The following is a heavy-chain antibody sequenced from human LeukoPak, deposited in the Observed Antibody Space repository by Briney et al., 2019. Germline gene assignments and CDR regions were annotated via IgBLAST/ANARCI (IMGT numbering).Heavy chain of an antibody. CDR1: GFTFSSYA. CDR3: ASGVQYSSGWYDY. J-gene: IGHJ4*02. Sequence: GGSLRLSCAASGFTFSSYAMSWVRQAPGKGLEWVSAISGSGGSTYYADSVKGRFTISRDNSKNTLYLQMNSLRAEDTAVYYCASGVQYSSGWYDYWGQGTLVTVSS. D-gene: IGHD6-19*01. CDR2: ISGSGGST. V-gene: IGHV3-23*01.